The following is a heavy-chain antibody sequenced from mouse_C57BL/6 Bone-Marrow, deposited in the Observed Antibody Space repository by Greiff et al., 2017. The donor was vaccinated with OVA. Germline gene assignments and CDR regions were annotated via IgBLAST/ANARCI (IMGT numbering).Heavy chain of an antibody. CDR2: ISDGGSYT. D-gene: IGHD1-1*01. Sequence: EVQLVESGGGLVKPGGSLKLSCAASGFTFSSYAMSWVRQTPEKRLEWVATISDGGSYTYYPDNVKGRFTISRDNAKNNLYLQMSHLKSEDTAMYYCASRLYYGSSHSYSYFEVWGTGTTVTVSS. CDR3: ASRLYYGSSHSYSYFEV. V-gene: IGHV5-4*01. CDR1: GFTFSSYA. J-gene: IGHJ1*03.